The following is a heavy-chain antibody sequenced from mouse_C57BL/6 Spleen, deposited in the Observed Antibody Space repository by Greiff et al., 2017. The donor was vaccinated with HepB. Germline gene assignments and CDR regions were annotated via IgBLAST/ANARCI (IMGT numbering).Heavy chain of an antibody. CDR3: AREVLFAY. V-gene: IGHV1-80*01. J-gene: IGHJ3*01. Sequence: VKLQESGAELVKPGASVKISCKASGYAFSSYWMNWVKQRPGKGLEWIGQIYPGDGDTNYNGKFKGKATLTADKSSSTAYMQLSSLTSEDSAVYFCAREVLFAYWGQGTLVTVSA. CDR1: GYAFSSYW. CDR2: IYPGDGDT.